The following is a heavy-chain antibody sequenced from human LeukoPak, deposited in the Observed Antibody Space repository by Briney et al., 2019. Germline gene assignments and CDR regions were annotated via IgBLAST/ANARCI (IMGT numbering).Heavy chain of an antibody. V-gene: IGHV4-59*01. D-gene: IGHD3-3*01. J-gene: IGHJ5*02. CDR3: ARDKANYDFWSGYSTYNWFDP. CDR1: GGSFSGYY. Sequence: PSETLSLTCAVYGGSFSGYYWSWIRQPPGKGLEWIGYIYYSGSTNYNPSLKSRVTISVDTSKNQFSLKLSSVTAADTAVYYCARDKANYDFWSGYSTYNWFDPWGQGTLVTVSS. CDR2: IYYSGST.